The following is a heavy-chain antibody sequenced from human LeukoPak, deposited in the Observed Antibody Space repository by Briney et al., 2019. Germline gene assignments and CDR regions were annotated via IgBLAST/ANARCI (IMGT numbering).Heavy chain of an antibody. D-gene: IGHD4-17*01. CDR1: GGSISSYY. CDR3: ARVTVTKSGDAFDI. V-gene: IGHV4-59*01. CDR2: IYYSGST. Sequence: PSETLSLTCAVSGGSISSYYWSWIRQPPGKGLEWIGYIYYSGSTNYNPSLKSRVTISVDTSKIQFSLKLGSVTAADTAVYYCARVTVTKSGDAFDIWGQGTMVTVSS. J-gene: IGHJ3*02.